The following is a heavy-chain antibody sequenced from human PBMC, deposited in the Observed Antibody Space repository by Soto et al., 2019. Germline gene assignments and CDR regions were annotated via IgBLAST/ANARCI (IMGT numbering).Heavy chain of an antibody. D-gene: IGHD1-1*01. Sequence: GGSLRLSCAASGFTFTSYVMSWVRQAPGKGLEWVSAISGSGSRTYYADSVRGRFTISRDNSENRLSLQMNSLRGEDTAVYYCAKDRRYNWNDAQDYWGQGTLVTVSS. CDR3: AKDRRYNWNDAQDY. CDR1: GFTFTSYV. V-gene: IGHV3-23*01. J-gene: IGHJ4*02. CDR2: ISGSGSRT.